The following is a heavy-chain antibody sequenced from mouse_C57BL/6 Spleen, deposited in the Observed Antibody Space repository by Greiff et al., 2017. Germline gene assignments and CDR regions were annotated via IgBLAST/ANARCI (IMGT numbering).Heavy chain of an antibody. CDR1: GYTFTDYE. V-gene: IGHV1-15*01. Sequence: QVQLQQSGAELVRPGASVTLSCKASGYTFTDYEMHWVKQTPVHGLEWIGAIDPETGGTAYNQKFKGKAILTADKSSSTAYMELRSLTSEDSAVYYCTRSGNDGYYEMDYWGQGTSVTVSS. J-gene: IGHJ4*01. D-gene: IGHD2-3*01. CDR2: IDPETGGT. CDR3: TRSGNDGYYEMDY.